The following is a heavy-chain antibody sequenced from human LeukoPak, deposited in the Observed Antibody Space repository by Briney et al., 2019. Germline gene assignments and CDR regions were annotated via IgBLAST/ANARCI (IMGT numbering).Heavy chain of an antibody. CDR2: ISSDGDVT. J-gene: IGHJ6*02. CDR1: GFTISTHA. D-gene: IGHD1-26*01. V-gene: IGHV3-64*01. Sequence: GGSLRLSCAASGFTISTHAMHWVRQAPGKGLEYVSTISSDGDVTYYTNSVEGRFTISRDNSKNTLYLQMNSLRAEDTAVYYCARGIGSGEDYGMDVWGQGTTVTVSS. CDR3: ARGIGSGEDYGMDV.